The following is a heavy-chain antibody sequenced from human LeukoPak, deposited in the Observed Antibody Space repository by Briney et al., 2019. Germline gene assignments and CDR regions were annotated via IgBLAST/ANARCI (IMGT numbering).Heavy chain of an antibody. CDR1: GFTFGTYG. CDR2: INDDAKNT. V-gene: IGHV3-23*01. D-gene: IGHD6-6*01. CDR3: AKRVPYGSSAVYYDS. J-gene: IGHJ4*02. Sequence: GGSLRLSCAASGFTFGTYGMNWVRQAPGKGLEWVSAINDDAKNTFYADSVKGRFTISRDNSKNTLYLQMSSLTVEDTAIYYCAKRVPYGSSAVYYDSWGQGTLVTVSS.